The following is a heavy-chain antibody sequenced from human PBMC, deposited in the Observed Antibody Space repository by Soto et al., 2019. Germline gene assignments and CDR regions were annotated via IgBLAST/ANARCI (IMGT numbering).Heavy chain of an antibody. J-gene: IGHJ4*02. CDR2: ISAYNGNT. V-gene: IGHV1-18*01. D-gene: IGHD2-15*01. Sequence: ASVKVSCKASGYTFTSYGISWVRQAPGQGLEWMGWISAYNGNTNYAQKLQGRVTMTTDTSTSTAYMELRSLRSDDTAVYYCARDQQYCSGGSCFNGNYFDYWGQGTLVTVSS. CDR1: GYTFTSYG. CDR3: ARDQQYCSGGSCFNGNYFDY.